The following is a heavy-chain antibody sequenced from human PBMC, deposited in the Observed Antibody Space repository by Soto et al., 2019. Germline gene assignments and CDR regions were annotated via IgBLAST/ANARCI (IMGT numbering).Heavy chain of an antibody. V-gene: IGHV3-23*01. CDR3: AKASQHYDSSGYPLSYYYYGMDV. Sequence: PGGSLKLSCADSGFTFNSYAMSWVLQAPGKGLEWVLAISGSGGSTYYADSVKGRFTISRDNSKNTLYLQMNGLRAEDTAVYYCAKASQHYDSSGYPLSYYYYGMDVWGQGTTVTVSS. D-gene: IGHD3-22*01. CDR2: ISGSGGST. CDR1: GFTFNSYA. J-gene: IGHJ6*02.